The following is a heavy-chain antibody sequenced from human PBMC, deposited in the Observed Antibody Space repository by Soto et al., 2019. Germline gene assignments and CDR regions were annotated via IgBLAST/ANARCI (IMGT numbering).Heavy chain of an antibody. Sequence: SETLSLTCAVYVGSFSGYYWIWIRQPPGEGLEWIGEINHSGRTNYNPSLKSRVTMSVDTSKNQFSLKLSSVTAADTAVYYCALGSPYYDRSGYYQPFDYWGQGTLVTVSS. CDR1: VGSFSGYY. J-gene: IGHJ4*02. D-gene: IGHD3-22*01. CDR2: INHSGRT. V-gene: IGHV4-34*01. CDR3: ALGSPYYDRSGYYQPFDY.